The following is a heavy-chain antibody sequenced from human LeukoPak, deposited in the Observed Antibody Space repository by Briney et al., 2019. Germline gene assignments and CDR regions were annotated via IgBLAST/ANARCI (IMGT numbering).Heavy chain of an antibody. Sequence: ASVKVSCKASGYTFIGYYLHWVRQAPGQGLEWRGWINPTSGGTNYAQKFQDRVTMTRDTSINTAYMELSRLTSDDTAVYYCARLVGLSTTASYWGQGTLVIVSS. D-gene: IGHD5/OR15-5a*01. J-gene: IGHJ4*02. CDR1: GYTFIGYY. V-gene: IGHV1-2*02. CDR3: ARLVGLSTTASY. CDR2: INPTSGGT.